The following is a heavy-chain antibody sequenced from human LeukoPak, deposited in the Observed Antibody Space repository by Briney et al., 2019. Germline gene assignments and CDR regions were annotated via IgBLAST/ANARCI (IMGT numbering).Heavy chain of an antibody. CDR2: INHSGST. V-gene: IGHV4-34*01. Sequence: PSETLSLTCAVDGGSFGGYYWSWIRQPPGKGLEWIGEINHSGSTNYNPSLKSRVTISVDTSKNQFSLKLSSVTAADTAVYYCAREALYNWNDGGFWFDPWGQGTLVTVSS. CDR1: GGSFGGYY. J-gene: IGHJ5*02. CDR3: AREALYNWNDGGFWFDP. D-gene: IGHD1-20*01.